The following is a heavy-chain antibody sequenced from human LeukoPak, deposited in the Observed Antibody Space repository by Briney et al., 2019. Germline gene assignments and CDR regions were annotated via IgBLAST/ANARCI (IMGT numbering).Heavy chain of an antibody. D-gene: IGHD6-6*01. V-gene: IGHV4-61*01. CDR1: GGSISSGSYY. CDR2: IYYTGST. Sequence: PSETLSLTCTVSGGSISSGSYYWSWIRQPPGKGLEWIAFIYYTGSTNYNPSLKSRVTISVDTSKNQLSLKLSSVTAADTAVYYCARHRLIAAIGAFDYWGQGTLVTVSS. CDR3: ARHRLIAAIGAFDY. J-gene: IGHJ4*02.